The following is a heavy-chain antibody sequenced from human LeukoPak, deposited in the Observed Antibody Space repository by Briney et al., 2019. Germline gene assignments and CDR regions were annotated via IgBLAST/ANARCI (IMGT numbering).Heavy chain of an antibody. CDR2: INSDGSST. CDR1: GFAFSDYW. Sequence: GGSLRLSCATSGFAFSDYWMHWVRQAPGKGLVWVSRINSDGSSTSYADSVKGRFTISRDNYRNTLYLQMNSLRAEDTAVYYCAREGPVAGDFDYWGQGALVTVSS. J-gene: IGHJ4*02. D-gene: IGHD6-19*01. CDR3: AREGPVAGDFDY. V-gene: IGHV3-74*01.